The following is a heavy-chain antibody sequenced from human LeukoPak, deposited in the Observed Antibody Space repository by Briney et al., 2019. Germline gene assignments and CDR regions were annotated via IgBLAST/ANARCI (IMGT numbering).Heavy chain of an antibody. V-gene: IGHV3-33*01. CDR2: IWYDGSNK. CDR1: GFTFSSYG. Sequence: GGSLRLSCAASGFTFSSYGMHWVRQAPGKGLEWVAVIWYDGSNKYYADSVKGRFTISRDNSKNTLYLQMNSLRAEDTAVYYCARDKERAVAPYYYYYYGMDVWGQGTTVTASS. CDR3: ARDKERAVAPYYYYYYGMDV. D-gene: IGHD6-19*01. J-gene: IGHJ6*02.